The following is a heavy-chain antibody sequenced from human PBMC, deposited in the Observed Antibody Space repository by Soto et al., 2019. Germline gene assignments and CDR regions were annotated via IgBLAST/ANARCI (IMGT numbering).Heavy chain of an antibody. CDR1: GFSVSSNY. CDR2: VYSVGST. V-gene: IGHV3-66*04. Sequence: EVQLVESGGGLVQPVGSLRLSCAASGFSVSSNYVSWVRQAPGKGLEWVSVVYSVGSTYYADSVKGRFTSSRDSSKNTLYLQMSSLRAEDTAVYYCAGHSHKDYWGQGALVTVSS. J-gene: IGHJ4*02. CDR3: AGHSHKDY.